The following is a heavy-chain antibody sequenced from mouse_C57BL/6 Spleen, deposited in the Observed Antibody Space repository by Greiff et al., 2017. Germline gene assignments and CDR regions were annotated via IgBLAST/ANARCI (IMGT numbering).Heavy chain of an antibody. CDR1: GYTFTSYW. J-gene: IGHJ1*03. CDR2: IHPNSGST. D-gene: IGHD1-1*01. V-gene: IGHV1-64*01. Sequence: QVQLQQPGAELVKPGASVKLSCKASGYTFTSYWMHWVKQRPGQGLEWIGMIHPNSGSTNYNEKFKSKATLTVDKSSSTAYMQLSSLTSKDSAVYYCARYYYGSSYGWYFDVWGTGTTVTVSS. CDR3: ARYYYGSSYGWYFDV.